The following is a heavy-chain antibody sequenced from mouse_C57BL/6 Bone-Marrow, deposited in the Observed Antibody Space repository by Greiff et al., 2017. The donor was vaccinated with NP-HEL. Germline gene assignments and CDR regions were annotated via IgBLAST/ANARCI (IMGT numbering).Heavy chain of an antibody. CDR3: ARGGMYYGSSPYWYFDV. J-gene: IGHJ1*03. V-gene: IGHV1-66*01. Sequence: QVQLQQSGPELVKPGASVKISCKASGYSFTSYYIHWVKQRPGQGLEWIGWIYPGSGNTKYNEKFKGKATLTADTSSSTAYMQLSSLTSEDSAVYYCARGGMYYGSSPYWYFDVWGTGTTVTVSS. CDR2: IYPGSGNT. CDR1: GYSFTSYY. D-gene: IGHD1-1*01.